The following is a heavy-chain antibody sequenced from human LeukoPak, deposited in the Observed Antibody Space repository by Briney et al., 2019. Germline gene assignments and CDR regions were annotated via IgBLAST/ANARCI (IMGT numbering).Heavy chain of an antibody. CDR2: INYSGST. CDR3: AKGYNYVYGWFDP. J-gene: IGHJ5*02. Sequence: SETLSLTCTVSGGSISSYYWSWIRQSPGKRLEWIGYINYSGSTNYNPSLKGRVTMSVDTSKNQVSLKLSSVTAADTAVYYCAKGYNYVYGWFDPWGQGTLVTVSS. CDR1: GGSISSYY. V-gene: IGHV4-59*01. D-gene: IGHD5-18*01.